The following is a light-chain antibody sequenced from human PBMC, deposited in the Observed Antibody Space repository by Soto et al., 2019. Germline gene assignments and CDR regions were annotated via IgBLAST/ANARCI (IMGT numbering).Light chain of an antibody. CDR3: NAQADNGKHV. J-gene: IGLJ1*01. V-gene: IGLV2-8*01. CDR2: EVS. Sequence: QSARPQPPSASGSPGQSVTISCTGNSNDVGHSSFISWYQQHPGKGPKLIIYEVSKRPSGVPDRFSGSKSGNTASLSVSGLQDEDEADYFCNAQADNGKHVFGTGTKLTVL. CDR1: SNDVGHSSF.